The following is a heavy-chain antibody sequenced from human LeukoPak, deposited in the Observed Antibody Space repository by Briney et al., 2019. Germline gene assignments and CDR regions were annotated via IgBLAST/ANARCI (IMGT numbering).Heavy chain of an antibody. J-gene: IGHJ4*02. CDR1: GGFHTHYY. CDR3: ARGQWLPVYDF. D-gene: IGHD3-22*01. Sequence: SETLSLTCSVSGGFHTHYYWTWIRQPPGKGLELIGYIYHSGSTNYNPSLNSRVTISVDTSKNHFSLKLSSVTAADTAVYYCARGQWLPVYDFWGQGILVTVSS. CDR2: IYHSGST. V-gene: IGHV4-59*01.